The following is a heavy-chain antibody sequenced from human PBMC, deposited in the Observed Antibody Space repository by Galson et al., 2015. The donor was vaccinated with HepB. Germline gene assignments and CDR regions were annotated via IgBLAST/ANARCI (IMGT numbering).Heavy chain of an antibody. CDR1: EFTFADYT. J-gene: IGHJ6*02. CDR2: IRRKDYGGTT. Sequence: SLRLSCAASEFTFADYTMSWFRQAPGKAPEWIGFIRRKDYGGTTEYAASARGRFTISRDDSTSIAYLQINSLKTEDTGVYYCARGDYYHGSGSYLSAVYGLDVWGQGTTVTVSS. CDR3: ARGDYYHGSGSYLSAVYGLDV. D-gene: IGHD3-10*01. V-gene: IGHV3-49*03.